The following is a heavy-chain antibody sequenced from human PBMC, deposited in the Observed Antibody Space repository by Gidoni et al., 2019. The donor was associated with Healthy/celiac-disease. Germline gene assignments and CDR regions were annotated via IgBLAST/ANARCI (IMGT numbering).Heavy chain of an antibody. V-gene: IGHV5-51*01. CDR1: GYSFTSHW. Sequence: EVQLVQSGAEVKKPGESLKISCKGSGYSFTSHWIGWVRQMPGKGLEWMGIIYPGDSDTRYSPSFQVQVTISAAKSISTAYLQWSSLKASDTAMYYCARRGVYGSGSYAAFDIWGQGTMVTVSS. CDR2: IYPGDSDT. D-gene: IGHD3-10*01. J-gene: IGHJ3*02. CDR3: ARRGVYGSGSYAAFDI.